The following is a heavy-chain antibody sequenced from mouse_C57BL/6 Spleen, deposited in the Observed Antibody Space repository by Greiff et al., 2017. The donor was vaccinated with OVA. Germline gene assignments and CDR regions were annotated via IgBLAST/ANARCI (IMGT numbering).Heavy chain of an antibody. CDR2: IYPGDGDT. V-gene: IGHV1-80*01. CDR3: ARASYYYGSSPWYFDV. D-gene: IGHD1-1*01. CDR1: GYAFSSYW. Sequence: VQLQQSGAELVKPGASVKISCKASGYAFSSYWMNWVKQRPGKGLEWIGQIYPGDGDTNYNGKFKDKATLTADKSSSTAYMQLSSLTSEDSAVYFCARASYYYGSSPWYFDVWGTGTTVTVSS. J-gene: IGHJ1*03.